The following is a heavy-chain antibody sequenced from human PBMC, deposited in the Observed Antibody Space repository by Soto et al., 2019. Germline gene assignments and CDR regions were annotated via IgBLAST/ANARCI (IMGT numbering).Heavy chain of an antibody. V-gene: IGHV3-7*01. D-gene: IGHD3-16*01. J-gene: IGHJ6*02. Sequence: PGGSLRLSCAASGFTFSSYWMSWVRQAPGKGLEWVANIKQDGSEKYYVDSVKGRFTISRDNAENSLYLQMNSLRAEDTAVYYCARGGGFGLYYYYGMDVWGQGTTVTVSS. CDR2: IKQDGSEK. CDR3: ARGGGFGLYYYYGMDV. CDR1: GFTFSSYW.